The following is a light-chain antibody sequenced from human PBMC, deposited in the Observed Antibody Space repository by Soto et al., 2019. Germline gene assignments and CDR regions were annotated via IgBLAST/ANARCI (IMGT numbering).Light chain of an antibody. CDR2: DNN. CDR1: SSNIGKNY. Sequence: QSVLTQPPSVSAAPGQKVTISCSGRSSNIGKNYVSWYQHLPGTAPKLLIYDNNKRPSGIPDRFSGSKSGTSATLGITGLQTGDEADYYCATWDSSLSAAGFGPGTKVTVL. V-gene: IGLV1-51*01. CDR3: ATWDSSLSAAG. J-gene: IGLJ1*01.